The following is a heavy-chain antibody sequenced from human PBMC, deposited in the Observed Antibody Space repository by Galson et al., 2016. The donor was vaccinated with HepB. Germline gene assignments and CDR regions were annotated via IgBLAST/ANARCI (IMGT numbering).Heavy chain of an antibody. CDR3: ARFTELLGYFGMDV. CDR1: GGPIDSYY. J-gene: IGHJ6*02. CDR2: NYNNDNT. Sequence: ETLSLTCSVSGGPIDSYYWTWIRQPPGKGLEWIGFNYNNDNTDYNPSLKSRVTISLDTSARQFSLILRSVTAADTAIYYCARFTELLGYFGMDVWGQGTTVIVSS. D-gene: IGHD1-26*01. V-gene: IGHV4-59*01.